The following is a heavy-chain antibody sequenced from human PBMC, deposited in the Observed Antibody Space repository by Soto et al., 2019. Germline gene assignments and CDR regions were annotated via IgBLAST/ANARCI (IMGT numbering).Heavy chain of an antibody. J-gene: IGHJ3*02. D-gene: IGHD2-2*01. CDR2: INTGNGNT. V-gene: IGHV1-3*04. CDR3: ARVPHCSSTSCYAGAFDI. Sequence: QVQLVQSGAEVKKPGASVKVSCKASGYTFTTYAMHWVRQAPGQRLEWMGWINTGNGNTKYSQNFQGRVTITRDTSASTAYMELSSLRSEDTAVYYCARVPHCSSTSCYAGAFDIWGQGTMVTVSS. CDR1: GYTFTTYA.